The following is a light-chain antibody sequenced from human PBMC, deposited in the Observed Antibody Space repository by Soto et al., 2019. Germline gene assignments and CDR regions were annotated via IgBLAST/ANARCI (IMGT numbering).Light chain of an antibody. CDR2: DAS. J-gene: IGKJ2*01. V-gene: IGKV1-12*01. CDR3: QQANRFPPT. Sequence: DIQMTQSPSSVSASVGDRVTITCRARQGIGTWLAWYQQKPGKAPELLIYDASRLQSGVPSRFSGSASGTEFTLTISSLQPEDFATYYCQQANRFPPTFGQGTKLEI. CDR1: QGIGTW.